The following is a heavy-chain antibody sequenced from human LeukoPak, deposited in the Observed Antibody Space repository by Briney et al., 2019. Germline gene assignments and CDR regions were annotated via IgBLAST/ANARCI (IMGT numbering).Heavy chain of an antibody. D-gene: IGHD5-12*01. CDR3: ARDYSGDEDFDY. CDR2: IDSGGGKI. V-gene: IGHV3-48*03. CDR1: GFTFSSYE. J-gene: IGHJ4*02. Sequence: PGGSLRLSCIASGFTFSSYEMNWVRQAPGKGLERISFIDSGGGKILYADSVKGRFTTSSDDAKSSLHLEMNSLRAEDTAIYYCARDYSGDEDFDYWGQGTLVTVSS.